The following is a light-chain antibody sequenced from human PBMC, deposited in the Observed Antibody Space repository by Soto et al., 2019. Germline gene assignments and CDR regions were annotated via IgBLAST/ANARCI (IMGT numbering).Light chain of an antibody. CDR1: QSVGSY. V-gene: IGKV3-11*01. CDR3: RHRGHWPRT. J-gene: IGKJ2*01. CDR2: GTS. Sequence: EIVLTQSPATLSLSPGERATLSCRASQSVGSYFAWYQQKPGQALRLLIYGTSNRATGIPGRFSGSGSGTAFTLTIRGLEAYDCGVYYCRHRGHWPRTFGQGTKLEIK.